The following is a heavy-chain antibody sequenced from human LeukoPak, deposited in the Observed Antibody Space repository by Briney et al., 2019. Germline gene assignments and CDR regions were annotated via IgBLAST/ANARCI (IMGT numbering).Heavy chain of an antibody. Sequence: GGSLRLSCAASGFTFSSYWMSWVRQAPGKGLEWVANIKQDGSEKYYVDSVKGRFTISRDNAKNSLYLQMNSLRAEDTAVYYCARGPYYYDSSGYYPPFDYWGQGTLVTVSS. CDR2: IKQDGSEK. CDR1: GFTFSSYW. D-gene: IGHD3-22*01. V-gene: IGHV3-7*04. J-gene: IGHJ4*02. CDR3: ARGPYYYDSSGYYPPFDY.